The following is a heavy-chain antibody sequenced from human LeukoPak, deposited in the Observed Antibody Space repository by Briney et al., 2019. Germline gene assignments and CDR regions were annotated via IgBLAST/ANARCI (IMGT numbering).Heavy chain of an antibody. V-gene: IGHV1-2*02. CDR2: INPNSGGT. CDR3: ARERTAMIVVVIKTYYDGMDV. J-gene: IGHJ6*02. Sequence: ASVRLSCKASGYTFSGYYMHWVRQAPGQGLEWMGWINPNSGGTNYAQKFQGRVTMTRDTSISTTYMELSRLRSDDTAVYYCARERTAMIVVVIKTYYDGMDVWGPGIPGTVSS. D-gene: IGHD3-22*01. CDR1: GYTFSGYY.